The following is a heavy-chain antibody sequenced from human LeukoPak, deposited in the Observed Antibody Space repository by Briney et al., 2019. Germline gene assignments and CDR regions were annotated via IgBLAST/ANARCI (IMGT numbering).Heavy chain of an antibody. CDR1: GDSISSFY. Sequence: SETLSLTCTVSGDSISSFYWSWIRQPPGKGLEWIGYMYYTGSTNYNPSLKNRVSISLDTSKNQFSLRLSSVTAADTAVYYCARGGSYYGYWGQGTLVTVSS. V-gene: IGHV4-59*01. CDR2: MYYTGST. D-gene: IGHD1-26*01. J-gene: IGHJ4*02. CDR3: ARGGSYYGY.